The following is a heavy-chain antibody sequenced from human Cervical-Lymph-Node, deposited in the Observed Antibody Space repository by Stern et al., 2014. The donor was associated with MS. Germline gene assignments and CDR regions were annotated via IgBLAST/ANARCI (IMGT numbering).Heavy chain of an antibody. D-gene: IGHD2-15*01. Sequence: QVQLVESGAEVKKPGSSVKVSCKSSGGTFSNQAISWVRQAPGQGLERLGRIIQIRDTTEFAQRFRGSRSIDADESTETAYMELRSLTPDDTAVYYCAREKSDCSGGSCFSSLDYWGQGTLVTVSS. CDR3: AREKSDCSGGSCFSSLDY. CDR2: IIQIRDTT. V-gene: IGHV1-69*11. J-gene: IGHJ4*02. CDR1: GGTFSNQA.